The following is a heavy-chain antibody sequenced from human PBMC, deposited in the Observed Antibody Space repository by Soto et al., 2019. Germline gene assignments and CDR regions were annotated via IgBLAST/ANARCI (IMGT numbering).Heavy chain of an antibody. CDR3: ARDRCSGGSCYRGSRRIFDY. J-gene: IGHJ4*02. D-gene: IGHD2-15*01. Sequence: GGSLRFSCAASGFTFSDYYMSWIRQAPGKGLEWVSYISSSSSYTNYADSVKGRFTISRDNAKNSLYLQMNSLRAEDTAVYYCARDRCSGGSCYRGSRRIFDYWGQGTLVTVSS. V-gene: IGHV3-11*06. CDR2: ISSSSSYT. CDR1: GFTFSDYY.